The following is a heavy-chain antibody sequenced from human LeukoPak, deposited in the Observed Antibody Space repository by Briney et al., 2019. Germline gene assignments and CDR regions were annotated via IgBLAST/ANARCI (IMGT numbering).Heavy chain of an antibody. CDR3: ARGPYYYDFSDYGMHV. Sequence: GASVKVSCKASGYTFTGYYIHWVRQAPGQGLEWMGWINPNSGGTNYAQKFQGRVTMTRDTSISTAYMELSTLTSDDTAVYYCARGPYYYDFSDYGMHVWGKGTTVTVSS. V-gene: IGHV1-2*02. J-gene: IGHJ6*04. D-gene: IGHD3-22*01. CDR1: GYTFTGYY. CDR2: INPNSGGT.